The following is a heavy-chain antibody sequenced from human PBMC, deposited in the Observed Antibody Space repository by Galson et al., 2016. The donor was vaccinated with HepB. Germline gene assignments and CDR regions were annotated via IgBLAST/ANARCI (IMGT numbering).Heavy chain of an antibody. J-gene: IGHJ6*02. Sequence: PALVKPTQTLTLTCTFSGFSLSTSEMCVSWIRQPPGKALEWLALIDWDDDKYYSTSLRTRLTISKDTSKNQVVLTMTNMDPVDTATYYCARIPKNLAVAGPKGAGYYYYGMDVWGQGTTVTVSS. CDR3: ARIPKNLAVAGPKGAGYYYYGMDV. CDR1: GFSLSTSEMC. CDR2: IDWDDDK. D-gene: IGHD6-19*01. V-gene: IGHV2-70*01.